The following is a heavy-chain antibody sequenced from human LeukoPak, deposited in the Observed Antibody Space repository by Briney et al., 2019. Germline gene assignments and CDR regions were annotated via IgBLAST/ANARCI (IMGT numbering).Heavy chain of an antibody. V-gene: IGHV3-21*01. J-gene: IGHJ4*02. D-gene: IGHD5-24*01. CDR1: GFTFSSYN. Sequence: GGSLRLSCAASGFTFSSYNMNWVRQAPGKGLEWVSSISSSSSYIYYADSVKGRFTISRDNAKNSLYLQMNSLRAEDTAVYYCARGRDGSQSPIDDWGQGTLVTVST. CDR2: ISSSSSYI. CDR3: ARGRDGSQSPIDD.